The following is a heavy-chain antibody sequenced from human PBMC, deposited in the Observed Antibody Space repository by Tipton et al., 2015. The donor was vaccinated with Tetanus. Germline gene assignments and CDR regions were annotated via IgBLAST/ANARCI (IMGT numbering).Heavy chain of an antibody. V-gene: IGHV4-34*01. D-gene: IGHD1-1*01. Sequence: TLSLTCAVYGGSFSGYYWSWIRQPPGKGLGWIGEINHSGSTNYNPSLKSRVTISVDTSKNQLSLKLSSVTAADTAVYYCARGGVHDAFDIWGQGTMVTVSS. CDR2: INHSGST. CDR3: ARGGVHDAFDI. J-gene: IGHJ3*02. CDR1: GGSFSGYY.